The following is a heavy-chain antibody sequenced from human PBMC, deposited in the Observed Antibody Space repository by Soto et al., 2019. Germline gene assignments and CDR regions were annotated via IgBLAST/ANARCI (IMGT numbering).Heavy chain of an antibody. CDR3: ARDPVGSSSWPYFDY. J-gene: IGHJ4*02. Sequence: SETLSLTCAVSGGSISSSNWWSWVRQPPGKGLEWIGEIYHSGSTNYNPSLKSRVTISVDKSKNQFSLKLSSVTAADTAVYYCARDPVGSSSWPYFDYWGQGTLVTVS. CDR1: GGSISSSNW. CDR2: IYHSGST. D-gene: IGHD6-13*01. V-gene: IGHV4-4*02.